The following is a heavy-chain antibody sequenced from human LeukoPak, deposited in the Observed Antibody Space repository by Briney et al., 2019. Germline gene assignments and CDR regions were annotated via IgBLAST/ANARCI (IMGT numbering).Heavy chain of an antibody. V-gene: IGHV3-30*02. CDR3: ARGGDFWSGYPRVDY. J-gene: IGHJ4*02. CDR1: GFTFSSYG. CDR2: IRYDGSNK. Sequence: GGSLRLSCAASGFTFSSYGMHWVRQAPGKGLEWVAFIRYDGSNKYYADSVKGRFTISRDNSKNTLYLQMNSLRAEDTAVYYCARGGDFWSGYPRVDYWGQGTLVTVSS. D-gene: IGHD3-3*01.